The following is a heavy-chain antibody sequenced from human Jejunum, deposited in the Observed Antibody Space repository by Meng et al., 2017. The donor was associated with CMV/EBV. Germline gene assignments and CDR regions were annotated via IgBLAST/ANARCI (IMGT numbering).Heavy chain of an antibody. CDR1: AGSITSGDYC. CDR2: MYYSGST. Sequence: VQLQEAGPGRAAPSQTLSATWAVSAGSITSGDYCWSSIRQLPGKGLEWLGCMYYSGSTYYNPTLKGRVTISVDTSKNQFSLNLSSVTAADTAVYYCARGQGSYSGSYPEWFDPWGQGTLVTVSS. V-gene: IGHV4-30-4*01. CDR3: ARGQGSYSGSYPEWFDP. J-gene: IGHJ5*02. D-gene: IGHD1-26*01.